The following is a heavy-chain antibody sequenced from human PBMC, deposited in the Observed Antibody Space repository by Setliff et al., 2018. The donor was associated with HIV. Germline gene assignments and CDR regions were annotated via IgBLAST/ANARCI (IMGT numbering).Heavy chain of an antibody. V-gene: IGHV3-7*01. Sequence: HPGGSLRLSCAASGFTFSKYWMSWVRQAPGKGLEWVASVNPDGSEASSVGSMKGRFTVSRDNAKNSLSLQMNSLRAEDTAVYYCARVFLEWLLYRPDYVMDVWGQGTTVTVSS. CDR1: GFTFSKYW. J-gene: IGHJ6*02. D-gene: IGHD3-3*01. CDR3: ARVFLEWLLYRPDYVMDV. CDR2: VNPDGSEA.